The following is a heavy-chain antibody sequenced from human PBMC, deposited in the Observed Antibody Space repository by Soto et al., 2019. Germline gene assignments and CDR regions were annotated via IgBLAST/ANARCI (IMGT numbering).Heavy chain of an antibody. V-gene: IGHV1-46*01. CDR2: INPSGGST. CDR1: GYTFTSYY. Sequence: ASVKVSCKASGYTFTSYYMHWVRQAPGQGLEWMGIINPSGGSTSYAQKFQGRVTMTRDTSTSTVYMELSSLRSEDTAVYYCARVGDILTGHQRHGMDVWGQGTTVTV. CDR3: ARVGDILTGHQRHGMDV. D-gene: IGHD3-9*01. J-gene: IGHJ6*02.